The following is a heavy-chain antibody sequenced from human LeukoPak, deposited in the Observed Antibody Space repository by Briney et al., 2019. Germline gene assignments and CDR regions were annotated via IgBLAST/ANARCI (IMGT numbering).Heavy chain of an antibody. J-gene: IGHJ5*02. Sequence: SETLSLTCTVSGGSITSGSYYWTWIRQPAGKGLEWVGRIHSSGSTNYNPSLNSRVTVSADTSNNQFSLKLSSVTAADTAIYYCATSASSGSNYFDPRGQGILVTVSS. D-gene: IGHD4/OR15-4a*01. CDR3: ATSASSGSNYFDP. V-gene: IGHV4-61*02. CDR1: GGSITSGSYY. CDR2: IHSSGST.